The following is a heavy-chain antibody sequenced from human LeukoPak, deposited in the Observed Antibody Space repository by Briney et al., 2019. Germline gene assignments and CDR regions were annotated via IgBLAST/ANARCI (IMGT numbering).Heavy chain of an antibody. D-gene: IGHD6-19*01. CDR3: ARDLFRGWYADHFDY. V-gene: IGHV1-18*01. CDR2: ISAYNGNT. Sequence: ASVKVSCKASGYTFTSYGISWVRQAPGQWLEWMGWISAYNGNTNYAQKLQGRVTMTTDTSTSTAYMELRSLRSDDTAVYYCARDLFRGWYADHFDYWAREPWSPSPQ. CDR1: GYTFTSYG. J-gene: IGHJ4*02.